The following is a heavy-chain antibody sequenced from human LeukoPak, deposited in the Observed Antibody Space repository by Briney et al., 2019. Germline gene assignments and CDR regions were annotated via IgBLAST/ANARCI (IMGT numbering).Heavy chain of an antibody. CDR3: ARQRYYYGSGSAY. Sequence: SETLSLTCTVSGVSISSSSYYWGWIRQPPGKGLVLIGSIYYSGSTYYNPSLKRRVTISVDTSKTKFSLKLSSVTAADTAVYYCARQRYYYGSGSAYWGQGTLVTVSS. V-gene: IGHV4-39*01. CDR2: IYYSGST. D-gene: IGHD3-10*01. CDR1: GVSISSSSYY. J-gene: IGHJ4*02.